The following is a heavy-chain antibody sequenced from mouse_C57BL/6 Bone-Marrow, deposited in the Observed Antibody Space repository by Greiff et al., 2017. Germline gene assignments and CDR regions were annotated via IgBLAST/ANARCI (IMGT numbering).Heavy chain of an antibody. CDR1: GFTFSSYA. Sequence: EVQRVESGGGLVKPGGSLKLSCAASGFTFSSYAMSWVRQTPEKRLEWVATISDGGSYTYYPDNVKGRFTISRDNAKNNLYLQMSHLKSEDTAMYYCARDRSNYLFAYWGQGTLVTVSA. D-gene: IGHD2-5*01. V-gene: IGHV5-4*01. J-gene: IGHJ3*01. CDR2: ISDGGSYT. CDR3: ARDRSNYLFAY.